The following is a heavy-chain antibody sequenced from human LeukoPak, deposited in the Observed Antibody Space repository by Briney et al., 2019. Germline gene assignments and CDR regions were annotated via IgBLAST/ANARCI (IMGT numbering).Heavy chain of an antibody. CDR3: ARQRYSGYLAEYFQH. D-gene: IGHD5-12*01. J-gene: IGHJ1*01. Sequence: SETLSLTCTVSGGSISSSSYYWGWIRQPPGKGLEWIGSIYYSGSPYYNPSLKSRVTISVDTSKNQFSLKLSSVTAADTAVYYCARQRYSGYLAEYFQHWGQGTLVTVSS. CDR2: IYYSGSP. CDR1: GGSISSSSYY. V-gene: IGHV4-39*01.